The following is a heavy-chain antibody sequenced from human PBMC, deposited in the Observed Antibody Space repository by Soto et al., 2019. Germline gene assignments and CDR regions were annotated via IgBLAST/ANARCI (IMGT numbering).Heavy chain of an antibody. D-gene: IGHD6-19*01. CDR1: GLTFNNYA. V-gene: IGHV3-23*01. J-gene: IGHJ4*02. CDR2: IIGSGGST. Sequence: GSLRLSCAASGLTFNNYAMSWVRQAPGKGLEWVSAIIGSGGSTYYADSVKGRFTISRDNSKNTLYVQMNSLRAEDTALYYCARRSGYSSGWPYDYWGQGTLVTVSS. CDR3: ARRSGYSSGWPYDY.